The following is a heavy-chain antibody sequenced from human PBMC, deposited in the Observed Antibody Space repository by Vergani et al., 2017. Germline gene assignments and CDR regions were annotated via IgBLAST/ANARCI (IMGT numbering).Heavy chain of an antibody. D-gene: IGHD2-15*01. V-gene: IGHV1-18*01. Sequence: QVQLVQSGAEVKKPGASVKVSCKASGYTFTSYGISWVRLAPGQGLEWMGWISAYNGNTNYAQKLQGRVTMTTDTSTSTAYMELRSLRSDDTAVYYCARSAPVICSGGSCYLPFDYWGQGTLVTVSS. CDR3: ARSAPVICSGGSCYLPFDY. CDR2: ISAYNGNT. J-gene: IGHJ4*02. CDR1: GYTFTSYG.